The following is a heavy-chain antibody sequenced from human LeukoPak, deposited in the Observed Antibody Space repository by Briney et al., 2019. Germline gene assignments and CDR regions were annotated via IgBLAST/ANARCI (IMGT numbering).Heavy chain of an antibody. J-gene: IGHJ3*02. CDR1: GGTFSSYA. V-gene: IGHV1-69*06. CDR3: ARDGAAAGTDAFAI. D-gene: IGHD6-13*01. CDR2: IIPIFGTA. Sequence: SVKVSCKASGGTFSSYAISWVRQAPGQGLEWMGGIIPIFGTANYAQKFQGRVTITADKSTSTAYMELSSLRSEDTAVYYCARDGAAAGTDAFAIWGQGKMVTVSS.